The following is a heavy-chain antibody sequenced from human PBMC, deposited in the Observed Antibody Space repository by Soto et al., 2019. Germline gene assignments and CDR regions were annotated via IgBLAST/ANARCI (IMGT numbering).Heavy chain of an antibody. CDR1: CGSVSSGSYY. V-gene: IGHV4-61*01. CDR3: AREQYYDILTGYYAGAFDI. J-gene: IGHJ3*02. Sequence: SETLSLTCTVSCGSVSSGSYYWSWIRQPPGKGLEWIGYIYYSGSTNYNPSLKSRVTISVDTSKNQFSLKLSSVTAAETAVYYCAREQYYDILTGYYAGAFDIRGKGTMVTVSS. D-gene: IGHD3-9*01. CDR2: IYYSGST.